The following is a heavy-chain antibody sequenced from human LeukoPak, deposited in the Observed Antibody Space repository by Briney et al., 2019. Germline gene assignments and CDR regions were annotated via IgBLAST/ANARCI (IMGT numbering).Heavy chain of an antibody. J-gene: IGHJ4*02. CDR2: ISYDGSNN. V-gene: IGHV3-30*04. D-gene: IGHD6-13*01. CDR1: GFTFSSYA. CDR3: ARGYPSSEVDS. Sequence: GGSLRLSCAASGFTFSSYAMHWVRQAPGKGLEWVALISYDGSNNYYTDSLKGRFTISRDNSKNTLYLQVNSLRTENTAVYYCARGYPSSEVDSWGQGTLVTVSS.